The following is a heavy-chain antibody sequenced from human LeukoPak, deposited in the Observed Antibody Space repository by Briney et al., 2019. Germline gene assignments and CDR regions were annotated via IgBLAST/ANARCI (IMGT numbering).Heavy chain of an antibody. J-gene: IGHJ4*02. Sequence: QPGGSLRLSCAASGFTFSSYWMSWVRQAPGKRLEWVANIKQDGSEKYYVDSVKGRFNISRDNAKNSLYLQMNSLRAEDTAVYYCAREGQLAAAGRVDYWGQGTLVTVSS. D-gene: IGHD6-13*01. CDR3: AREGQLAAAGRVDY. V-gene: IGHV3-7*01. CDR1: GFTFSSYW. CDR2: IKQDGSEK.